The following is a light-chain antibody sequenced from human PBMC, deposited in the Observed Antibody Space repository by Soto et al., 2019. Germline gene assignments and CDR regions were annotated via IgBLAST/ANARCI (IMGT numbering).Light chain of an antibody. Sequence: ELGLTQSPGTLSLSPGERATLSCRARQSVSSSYLAWYQQKPGQAPRLLLYGASSRATGIPDRFSGSGSGTDFTLTIIRLEPEDFAVYYCQQYGSSPTFGGGTKVESK. CDR1: QSVSSSY. V-gene: IGKV3-20*01. CDR3: QQYGSSPT. J-gene: IGKJ4*01. CDR2: GAS.